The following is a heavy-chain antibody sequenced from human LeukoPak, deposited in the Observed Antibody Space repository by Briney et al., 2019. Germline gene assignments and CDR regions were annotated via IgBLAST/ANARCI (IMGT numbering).Heavy chain of an antibody. V-gene: IGHV1-69*13. CDR1: GGTFSSYA. Sequence: GASVKVSCKXSGGTFSSYAISWVRQAPGQGLEWMGGIIPIFGTANYAQKFQGRVTITADESTSTAYMELSSLRSEDTAVYYCARDSIFGVVIEAQAWFDPWGQGTLVTVSS. CDR3: ARDSIFGVVIEAQAWFDP. J-gene: IGHJ5*02. CDR2: IIPIFGTA. D-gene: IGHD3-3*01.